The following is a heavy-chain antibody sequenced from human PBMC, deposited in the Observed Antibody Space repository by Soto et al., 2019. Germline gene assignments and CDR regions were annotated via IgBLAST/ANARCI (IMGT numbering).Heavy chain of an antibody. Sequence: ASVKVSCKASGYTFTGYYMHWVRQAPGQGLEWMGWINPTSGGTNYAQKFQGCVTMTRDTSISTAYMELSRLRSDDTAVYYCARGDVDTAMVTYYYYGMDVWGQGTTVTVSS. V-gene: IGHV1-2*04. D-gene: IGHD5-18*01. CDR3: ARGDVDTAMVTYYYYGMDV. CDR2: INPTSGGT. J-gene: IGHJ6*02. CDR1: GYTFTGYY.